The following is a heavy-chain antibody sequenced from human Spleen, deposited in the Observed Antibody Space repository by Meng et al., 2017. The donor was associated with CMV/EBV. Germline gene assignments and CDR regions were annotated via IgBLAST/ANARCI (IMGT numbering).Heavy chain of an antibody. D-gene: IGHD3-22*01. V-gene: IGHV4-34*01. Sequence: SETLSLTCAVYGGSFSGYYWSWIRQPPGKGLEWIGEISHSGSTNYNPSLKSRVTISVDTSKNQFSLKLSSVTAADTAVYYCARGLGYYDSSGYSQGWVYWGQGTLVTVSS. J-gene: IGHJ4*02. CDR1: GGSFSGYY. CDR2: ISHSGST. CDR3: ARGLGYYDSSGYSQGWVY.